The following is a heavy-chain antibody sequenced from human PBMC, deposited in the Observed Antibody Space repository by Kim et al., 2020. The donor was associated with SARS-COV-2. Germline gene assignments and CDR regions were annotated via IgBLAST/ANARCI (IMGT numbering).Heavy chain of an antibody. J-gene: IGHJ6*02. V-gene: IGHV3-33*01. D-gene: IGHD2-2*01. Sequence: GGSLRLSCAASGFTFSSYGMHWVRQAPGKGLEWVAVIWYDGSNKYYADSVKGRFTISRDNSKNTLYLQMNSLRAEDTAVYYCARDLAAMLYYYYYGMDVWGQGTTVTVSS. CDR2: IWYDGSNK. CDR1: GFTFSSYG. CDR3: ARDLAAMLYYYYYGMDV.